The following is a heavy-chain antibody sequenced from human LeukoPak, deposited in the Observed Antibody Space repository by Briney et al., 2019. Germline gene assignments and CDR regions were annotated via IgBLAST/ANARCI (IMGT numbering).Heavy chain of an antibody. V-gene: IGHV4-31*03. Sequence: SETLSLTCTVSGGPISSGGYYWSWIRQHPGKGLEWIGYIYYSGSTYCNPSLKRRVTISVDTSKNQFSLKLSSVTAADTAVYYCARNIVAGADYYYYGMDVWGQGTTVTVSS. CDR2: IYYSGST. D-gene: IGHD5-12*01. CDR3: ARNIVAGADYYYYGMDV. CDR1: GGPISSGGYY. J-gene: IGHJ6*02.